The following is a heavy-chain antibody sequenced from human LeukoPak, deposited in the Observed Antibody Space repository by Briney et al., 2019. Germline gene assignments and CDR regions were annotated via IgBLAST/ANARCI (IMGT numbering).Heavy chain of an antibody. CDR3: ARSKVEMATIWDY. D-gene: IGHD5-24*01. CDR2: IYHSGST. CDR1: GGSISSYY. V-gene: IGHV4-59*01. J-gene: IGHJ4*02. Sequence: PSETLSLTCNVSGGSISSYYWSWIRQPPGKGLEWIGYIYHSGSTNYNPSLKSRVTMSVDTSKNQPSLKLRSVTAADTAVYFCARSKVEMATIWDYWGQGTLVSVSS.